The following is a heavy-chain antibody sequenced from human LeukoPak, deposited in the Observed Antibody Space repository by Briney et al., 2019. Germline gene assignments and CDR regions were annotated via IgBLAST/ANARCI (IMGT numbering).Heavy chain of an antibody. CDR1: GYTFTSYG. D-gene: IGHD1-26*01. J-gene: IGHJ4*02. Sequence: ASVKVSCKASGYTFTSYGISWVRQAPGQGLEWMGWISAYNGNTNYAQKLQGRVTMTTDTSTSTAYTELRSLRSDDTAVYYCARLEANRWELPDYWGQGTLVTVSS. CDR2: ISAYNGNT. CDR3: ARLEANRWELPDY. V-gene: IGHV1-18*01.